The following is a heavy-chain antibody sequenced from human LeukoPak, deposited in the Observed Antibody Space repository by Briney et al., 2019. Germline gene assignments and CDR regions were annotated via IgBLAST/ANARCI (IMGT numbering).Heavy chain of an antibody. V-gene: IGHV3-48*02. D-gene: IGHD3-22*01. CDR2: ISSSSSTI. J-gene: IGHJ4*02. CDR3: ARYYYDNSGYYFSLGY. CDR1: GFTFSSYS. Sequence: GGSLRLSCAASGFTFSSYSMNWVRQAPGKGLEWVSHISSSSSTIYYADPVKGRFTISRDNAKNSLYLQMNSLRDEDTAVYYCARYYYDNSGYYFSLGYWGQGTLVTVSS.